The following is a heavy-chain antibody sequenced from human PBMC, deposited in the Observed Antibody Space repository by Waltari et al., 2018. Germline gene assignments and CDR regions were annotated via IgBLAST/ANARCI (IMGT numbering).Heavy chain of an antibody. CDR3: ARIGSSPPRQQGST. D-gene: IGHD6-6*01. CDR2: INHSGST. Sequence: QVQLQQWGAGLLKPSETLSLTCAVYGGSFSGYYWSWIRQPPGKGLEWIGEINHSGSTNSNPSLKSRVTISVDTSKNQFSLKLSSVTAADTAVYYCARIGSSPPRQQGSTWGQGTLVTVSS. V-gene: IGHV4-34*01. CDR1: GGSFSGYY. J-gene: IGHJ5*02.